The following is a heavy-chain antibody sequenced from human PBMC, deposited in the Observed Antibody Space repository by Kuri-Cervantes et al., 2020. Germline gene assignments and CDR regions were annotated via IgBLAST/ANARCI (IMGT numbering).Heavy chain of an antibody. J-gene: IGHJ4*02. CDR2: ISYDGSNK. V-gene: IGHV3-30*03. D-gene: IGHD3-9*01. CDR3: ARGYYDILTGLPPHFDY. CDR1: GFTFSSYG. Sequence: GGSLRLSCAASGFTFSSYGMHWVRQAPGKGLEWVAVISYDGSNKYYADSVKGRFTISRDNSKNTLYLQMNSLRAEDTAVYYCARGYYDILTGLPPHFDYWGQGTLVTVSS.